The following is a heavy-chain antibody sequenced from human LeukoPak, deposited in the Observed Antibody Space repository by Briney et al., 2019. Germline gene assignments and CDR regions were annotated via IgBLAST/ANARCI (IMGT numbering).Heavy chain of an antibody. CDR3: AQQSTDAFDI. J-gene: IGHJ3*02. D-gene: IGHD6-13*01. Sequence: GGSLRLSCAASGFTFSSYEMNWVRQAPGKGLEWVSYISSSGSTIYYADSVKGRFTISRDNAKNSLYLQMNGLRAEDTAVYYCAQQSTDAFDIWGQGTMVTVSS. CDR1: GFTFSSYE. CDR2: ISSSGSTI. V-gene: IGHV3-48*03.